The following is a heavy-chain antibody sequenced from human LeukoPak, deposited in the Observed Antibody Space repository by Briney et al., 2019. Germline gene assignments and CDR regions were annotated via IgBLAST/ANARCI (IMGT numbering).Heavy chain of an antibody. J-gene: IGHJ5*02. CDR2: IRSKANSYAT. V-gene: IGHV3-73*01. Sequence: IRSKANSYATAYAASVKGRFTISRDDSKNTAYLQMNSLKTEDTAVYYCTRLFAGNWFDPWGQGTLVTVSS. CDR3: TRLFAGNWFDP.